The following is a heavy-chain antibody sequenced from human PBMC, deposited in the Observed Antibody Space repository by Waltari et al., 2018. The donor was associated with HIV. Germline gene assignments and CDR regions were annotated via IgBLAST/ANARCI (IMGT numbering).Heavy chain of an antibody. CDR3: ARVKAYYYDNSGFYFFDY. V-gene: IGHV4-59*11. Sequence: QVHLQESGPGLVKPSETLSLTCSVSGASISDPYWSWIRQTPGKGLEWIGNVHYTGTTKYNPSLMSRVAISVDTSQAQFSLRLNSVTAADTAVYYCARVKAYYYDNSGFYFFDYWGRGSLVTVSS. J-gene: IGHJ4*02. CDR1: GASISDPY. D-gene: IGHD3-22*01. CDR2: VHYTGTT.